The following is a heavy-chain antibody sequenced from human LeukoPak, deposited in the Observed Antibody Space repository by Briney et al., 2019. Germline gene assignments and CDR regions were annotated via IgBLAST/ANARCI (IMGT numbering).Heavy chain of an antibody. CDR3: ARDSYFETTGYYYSDY. Sequence: PGGSLRLSCAASGFTFDDYGMSWVRQAPGKGLEWVSVIYSDGTTYYVDSVKGRFTISRDNSKNTLYLQMNSLRAEDTAVYYCARDSYFETTGYYYSDYWGQGTLVTVSS. CDR2: IYSDGTT. V-gene: IGHV3-53*01. J-gene: IGHJ4*02. CDR1: GFTFDDYG. D-gene: IGHD3-22*01.